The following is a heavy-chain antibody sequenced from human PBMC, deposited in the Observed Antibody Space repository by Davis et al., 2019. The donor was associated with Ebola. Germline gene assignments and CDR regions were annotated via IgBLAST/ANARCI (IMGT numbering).Heavy chain of an antibody. J-gene: IGHJ4*02. D-gene: IGHD5-12*01. Sequence: GESLKISCAASGFTFSIAWMSWVRQAPGKGLEWVGRIKSKTDGGTTDYAAPVKGRFTISRDDSKNTLYLQMNSLKTEDTAVYYCTTDQGTGIVATIGIDYWGQGTLVTVSS. V-gene: IGHV3-15*01. CDR2: IKSKTDGGTT. CDR1: GFTFSIAW. CDR3: TTDQGTGIVATIGIDY.